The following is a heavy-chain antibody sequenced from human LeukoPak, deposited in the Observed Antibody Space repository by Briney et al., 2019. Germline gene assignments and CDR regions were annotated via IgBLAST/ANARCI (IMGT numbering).Heavy chain of an antibody. V-gene: IGHV4-39*07. J-gene: IGHJ4*02. CDR3: ARFNSGSYQHYFDY. CDR2: IYSSGNT. Sequence: PSETLSLTCAVSGASISSSNYYWGWVRQSPGKGLEWIGNIYSSGNTYYNASLKSRVTISVDTSKNQFSLKLSSVTAADTAVYYCARFNSGSYQHYFDYWGQGTLVTVSS. CDR1: GASISSSNYY. D-gene: IGHD1-26*01.